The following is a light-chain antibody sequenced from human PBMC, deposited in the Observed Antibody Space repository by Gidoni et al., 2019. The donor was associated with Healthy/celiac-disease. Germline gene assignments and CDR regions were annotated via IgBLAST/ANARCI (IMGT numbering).Light chain of an antibody. CDR1: QSVLYISNNKNY. Sequence: IVMTQSPASLAVSLGERATINCKSSQSVLYISNNKNYLAWYQQKPGQPPKLLIYWASNRESGVPDRFSGSGSGTDFTLTIRRLQDEDVAVYYCQQYYSTPPTFGQGTKVEIK. CDR2: WAS. V-gene: IGKV4-1*01. J-gene: IGKJ1*01. CDR3: QQYYSTPPT.